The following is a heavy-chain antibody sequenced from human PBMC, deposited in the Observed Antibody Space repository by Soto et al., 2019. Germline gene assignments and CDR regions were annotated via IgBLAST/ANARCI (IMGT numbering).Heavy chain of an antibody. CDR2: ISSSGSTI. D-gene: IGHD4-17*01. CDR1: GFTFSDYY. V-gene: IGHV3-11*01. CDR3: AGRRTVTTIH. J-gene: IGHJ4*02. Sequence: VGSLSLSCAASGFTFSDYYMSWIRQAPGKGLEWVSYISSSGSTIYYADSVKGRFTISRDNAKNSLYLQMNSLRAEDTAVYYCAGRRTVTTIHWGQGTLVTVSS.